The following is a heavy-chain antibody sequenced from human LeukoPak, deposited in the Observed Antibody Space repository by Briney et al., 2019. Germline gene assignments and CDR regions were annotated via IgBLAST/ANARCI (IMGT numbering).Heavy chain of an antibody. V-gene: IGHV4-59*01. J-gene: IGHJ6*02. D-gene: IGHD2-2*01. CDR1: GDSISDYY. Sequence: PSETLSLTCNVSGDSISDYYWSWIRQPPGKGLEWIGYIYYSGDTNYNPSLKSRVTISVDTSKNQFSLKLSSVTAADTAVYYCARERVVVPAADRALYYYYGMDVWGQGTTVTVSS. CDR3: ARERVVVPAADRALYYYYGMDV. CDR2: IYYSGDT.